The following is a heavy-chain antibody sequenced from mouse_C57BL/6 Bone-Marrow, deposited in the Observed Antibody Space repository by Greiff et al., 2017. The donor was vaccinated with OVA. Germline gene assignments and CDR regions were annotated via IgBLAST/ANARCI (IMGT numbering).Heavy chain of an antibody. D-gene: IGHD4-1*01. V-gene: IGHV14-4*01. J-gene: IGHJ3*01. CDR2: IDPENGDT. CDR1: GFNIKDDY. CDR3: TLIWAVFAY. Sequence: EVKLVESGAELVRPGASVKLSCTASGFNIKDDYMHWVKQSPEQGLEWIGWIDPENGDTEYASKFQGKATITADTSSNTAYLQLSSLTSEDTAVYYCTLIWAVFAYWGQGTLVTVSA.